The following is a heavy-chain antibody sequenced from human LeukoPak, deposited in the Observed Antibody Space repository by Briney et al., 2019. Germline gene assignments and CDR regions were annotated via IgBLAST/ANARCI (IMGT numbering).Heavy chain of an antibody. Sequence: PGGSLRLLCAASGFTLSSYSMNWVRQAPGKGLEWVSSISSSSSYIYYAHSVKGRLTISRDNAKNSLYLQMNSLRAEDRAVYYCARGWPSGYWGQGTLVTVSS. CDR2: ISSSSSYI. CDR1: GFTLSSYS. V-gene: IGHV3-21*01. J-gene: IGHJ4*02. D-gene: IGHD6-13*01. CDR3: ARGWPSGY.